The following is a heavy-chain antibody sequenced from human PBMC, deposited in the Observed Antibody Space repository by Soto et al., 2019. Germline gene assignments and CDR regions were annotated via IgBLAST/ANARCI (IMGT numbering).Heavy chain of an antibody. D-gene: IGHD1-26*01. Sequence: ASVKVSCKASGYTFTSYVISWVRQAPGQGLEWMGWISAYNGNTNYAQKLKGRVTMTTDTSTSTAYMELRSLRPDDTAVYYCAREFYSGSYTHYYYGMDVWGQGTTVTVSS. CDR2: ISAYNGNT. V-gene: IGHV1-18*01. CDR3: AREFYSGSYTHYYYGMDV. CDR1: GYTFTSYV. J-gene: IGHJ6*02.